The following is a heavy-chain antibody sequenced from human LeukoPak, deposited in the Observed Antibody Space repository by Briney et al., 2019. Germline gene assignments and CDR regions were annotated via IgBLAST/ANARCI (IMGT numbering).Heavy chain of an antibody. CDR3: ARDADDFWSGSRVYAFDI. J-gene: IGHJ3*02. CDR1: GYTFTSYD. D-gene: IGHD3-3*01. CDR2: MNPNSGNT. V-gene: IGHV1-8*03. Sequence: GASVKVSCKASGYTFTSYDINWVRQATGQGLEWMGWMNPNSGNTGYAQKFQGRVTITRNTSISTAYMELSSVTAADTAVFYCARDADDFWSGSRVYAFDIWGQGTMVTVSS.